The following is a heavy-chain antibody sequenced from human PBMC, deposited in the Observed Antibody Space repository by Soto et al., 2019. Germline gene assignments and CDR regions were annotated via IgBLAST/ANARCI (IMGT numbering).Heavy chain of an antibody. CDR2: IYVTGAV. CDR1: GAALNSGNYY. J-gene: IGHJ5*02. V-gene: IGHV4-31*03. Sequence: SETLSLTCSVSGAALNSGNYYWSWIRQAPGKGLEWIGHIYVTGAVDYNPSLRDRITISQDTSERQFSLNLRLVTAADTAVYYCARLRIATNNYKWFDPWGQGTLVTVSS. CDR3: ARLRIATNNYKWFDP. D-gene: IGHD2-21*01.